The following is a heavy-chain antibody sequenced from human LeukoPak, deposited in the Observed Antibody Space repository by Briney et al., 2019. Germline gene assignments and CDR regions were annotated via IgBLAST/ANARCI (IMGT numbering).Heavy chain of an antibody. J-gene: IGHJ4*02. CDR3: ARVFGAGYSDY. CDR2: IYSGGGT. Sequence: PGGSLRLSCAASGFTVNNNYMSWVRQAPGKGLEWVSIIYSGGGTYYSDSVKGRFTISRDNSKHTLYLQMNSLIAEDTAVYYCARVFGAGYSDYWGQGTLVTVSS. CDR1: GFTVNNNY. V-gene: IGHV3-53*01. D-gene: IGHD4/OR15-4a*01.